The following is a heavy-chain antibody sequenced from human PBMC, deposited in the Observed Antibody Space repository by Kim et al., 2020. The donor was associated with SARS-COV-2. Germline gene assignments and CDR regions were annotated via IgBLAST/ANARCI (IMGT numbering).Heavy chain of an antibody. CDR1: GGSFSGYY. Sequence: SETLSLTCAVYGGSFSGYYWSWIRQPPGKGLEWIGEINHSGSTNYNPSLKSRVTISVDTSKNQFSLKLSSVTAADTAVYYCARGNTVTTDYYYGMDVWGQGTPVTVSS. V-gene: IGHV4-34*01. J-gene: IGHJ6*02. D-gene: IGHD4-4*01. CDR2: INHSGST. CDR3: ARGNTVTTDYYYGMDV.